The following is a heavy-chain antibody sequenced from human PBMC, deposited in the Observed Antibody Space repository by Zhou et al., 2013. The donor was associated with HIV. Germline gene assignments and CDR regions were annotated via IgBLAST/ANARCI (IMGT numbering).Heavy chain of an antibody. D-gene: IGHD3-22*01. V-gene: IGHV1-69*12. CDR3: ASDFHHYYDNSGHPYYYGLDV. CDR1: GGTFNNFA. J-gene: IGHJ6*02. Sequence: QVQLVQSGAEVKKPRSSVKVSCKASGGTFNNFAISWVRQAPGQGLEWMGGIIPIFRSANYAQKFQGRVTITADESTSTTYMELSDLKSEDTAIYYCASDFHHYYDNSGHPYYYGLDVWGQGTTVTVSS. CDR2: IIPIFRSA.